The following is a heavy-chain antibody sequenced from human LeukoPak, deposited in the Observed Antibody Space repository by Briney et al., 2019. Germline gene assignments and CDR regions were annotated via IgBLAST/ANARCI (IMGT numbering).Heavy chain of an antibody. CDR2: SNSDGKIT. CDR3: ARDHHDFWSGYPNY. V-gene: IGHV3-74*01. D-gene: IGHD3-3*01. Sequence: PGGSLRLSCAASGLTLGRYWMHWFRQAPGTGLVWVARSNSDGKITDYADSVRGRFTTSRDNTKNTVYLQMSSLRAEDTGVYYCARDHHDFWSGYPNYWGQGTLVIVSS. CDR1: GLTLGRYW. J-gene: IGHJ4*02.